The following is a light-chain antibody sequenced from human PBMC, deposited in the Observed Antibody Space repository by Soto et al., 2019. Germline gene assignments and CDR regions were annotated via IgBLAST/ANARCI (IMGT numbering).Light chain of an antibody. CDR1: IGTATSAYY. J-gene: IGLJ3*02. V-gene: IGLV7-43*01. CDR3: LLHYGSSQV. CDR2: STS. Sequence: QAVVTQKPSLTVSPGGTVLPTVPSGIGTATSAYYPNWVQQKLGQAPRALIYSTSDKHSWTPARFSGSLLGGKAALTLSGVQPEDEAEYFCLLHYGSSQVFGGGTKLTVL.